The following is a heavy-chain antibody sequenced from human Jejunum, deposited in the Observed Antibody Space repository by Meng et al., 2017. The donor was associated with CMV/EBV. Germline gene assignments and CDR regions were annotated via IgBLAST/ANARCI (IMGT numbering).Heavy chain of an antibody. CDR2: INPNTGDT. J-gene: IGHJ4*02. V-gene: IGHV1-2*02. Sequence: GYTFTDYYMHWVRQAPGQGLEWLGYINPNTGDTNYAQKFQGRVIMTRDTSSNTAYVELTRLRSDDTALYYCAKDGGSFLDYYFDFWGQGTLVTVSS. CDR3: AKDGGSFLDYYFDF. CDR1: GYTFTDYY. D-gene: IGHD1-26*01.